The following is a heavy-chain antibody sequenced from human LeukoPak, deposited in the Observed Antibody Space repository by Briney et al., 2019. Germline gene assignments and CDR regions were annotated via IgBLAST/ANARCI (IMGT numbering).Heavy chain of an antibody. V-gene: IGHV3-49*03. CDR3: TRETDAFDI. Sequence: GGSLRLSCLASGFTFGDDAMSWFRQAPGKGLEWVGLIRSRAYGGTTEYAASVKGRFTISRDDSKSIAYLQMNSLKTEDTAVYLCTRETDAFDIWGQGTMVTVSS. CDR1: GFTFGDDA. J-gene: IGHJ3*02. CDR2: IRSRAYGGTT.